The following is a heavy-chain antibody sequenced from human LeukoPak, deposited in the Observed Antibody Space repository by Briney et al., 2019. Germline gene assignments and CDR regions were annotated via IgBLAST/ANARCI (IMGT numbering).Heavy chain of an antibody. Sequence: PSETLSLTCTVSGGSISSYCWSWIRQPPGKGLEWIGYIYYSGSTNYNPSLKSRVTISVDTSKNQISLKLSSVTAADTAVYYCAREGEYSSSWYDSGGYYYYYMDVWGKGTTVTVSS. V-gene: IGHV4-59*01. CDR3: AREGEYSSSWYDSGGYYYYYMDV. CDR2: IYYSGST. CDR1: GGSISSYC. D-gene: IGHD6-13*01. J-gene: IGHJ6*03.